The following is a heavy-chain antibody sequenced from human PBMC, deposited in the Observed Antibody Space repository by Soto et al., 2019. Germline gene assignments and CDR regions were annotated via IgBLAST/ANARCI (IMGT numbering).Heavy chain of an antibody. V-gene: IGHV4-34*01. Sequence: PWKTLSLTCAVYGGAFSGYYWSWIRQPPGKGLEWSGEINHSGSTNYNPSLKRRVTISVDTSKNQFSLKLSAVTAADTAVYYCERSHHAGLRLGELSLWEYYYYGMDLWGQGTTVTVS. CDR3: ERSHHAGLRLGELSLWEYYYYGMDL. J-gene: IGHJ6*02. CDR1: GGAFSGYY. CDR2: INHSGST. D-gene: IGHD3-16*02.